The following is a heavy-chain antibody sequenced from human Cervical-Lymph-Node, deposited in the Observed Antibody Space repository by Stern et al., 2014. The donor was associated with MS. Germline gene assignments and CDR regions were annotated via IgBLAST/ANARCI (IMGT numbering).Heavy chain of an antibody. Sequence: DQLVESGAEVKKPGASVKVSCKASGYTFTGNYIHWVRQAPGQGLEWMGRINPNSGGTNYAQKFQGRVTMTRDTSISTAYMEVNRLRSDDTAVYYCASGPYFDYWGQGTLVTVSS. CDR3: ASGPYFDY. CDR1: GYTFTGNY. CDR2: INPNSGGT. V-gene: IGHV1-2*06. J-gene: IGHJ4*02.